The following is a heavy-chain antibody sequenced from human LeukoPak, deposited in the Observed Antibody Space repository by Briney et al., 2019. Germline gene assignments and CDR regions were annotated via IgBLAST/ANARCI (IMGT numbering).Heavy chain of an antibody. CDR2: MYYSGST. D-gene: IGHD3-16*02. Sequence: PSETLSLTCTVSGGSISSSSYYWGWIRQPPGKGLEWIGNMYYSGSTYYNPSLKSRVTISVDTSNNQFSLKLSSVTAADTAVYYCAREVRGRLGDLSCFDYWGQGTLVTVSS. J-gene: IGHJ4*02. CDR3: AREVRGRLGDLSCFDY. CDR1: GGSISSSSYY. V-gene: IGHV4-39*07.